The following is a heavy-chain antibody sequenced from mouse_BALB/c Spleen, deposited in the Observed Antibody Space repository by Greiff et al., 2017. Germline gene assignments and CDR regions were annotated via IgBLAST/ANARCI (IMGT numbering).Heavy chain of an antibody. J-gene: IGHJ3*01. V-gene: IGHV1-14*01. CDR3: AREGATLVTTWFAY. CDR2: INPYNDGT. Sequence: EVQLQQSGPELVKPGASVKMSCKASGYTFTSYVMHWVKQKPGQGLEWIGYINPYNDGTKYNEKFKGKATLTSDKSSSTAYMELSSLTSEDSAVYYGAREGATLVTTWFAYWGQGTLVTVSA. CDR1: GYTFTSYV. D-gene: IGHD2-1*01.